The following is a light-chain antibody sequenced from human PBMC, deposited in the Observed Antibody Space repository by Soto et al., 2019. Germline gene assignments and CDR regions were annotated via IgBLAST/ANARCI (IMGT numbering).Light chain of an antibody. CDR1: LTVGTN. J-gene: IGKJ1*01. V-gene: IGKV3-15*01. CDR2: GAS. CDR3: QHHNNWPPGK. Sequence: VMTQSPATLSVSPGERATLSCRASLTVGTNLAWYQQKPGQPPRLLIYGASTRATGIPDRFSGSGSGTDFTLTIRSLQSEDFAVFYCQHHNNWPPGKFGQGTRVEI.